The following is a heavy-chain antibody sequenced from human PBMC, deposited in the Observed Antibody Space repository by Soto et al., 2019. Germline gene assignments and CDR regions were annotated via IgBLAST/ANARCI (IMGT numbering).Heavy chain of an antibody. J-gene: IGHJ5*02. CDR1: GGSFSGYY. Sequence: QVQLQQWGAGLLKPSETLSLTCAVYGGSFSGYYWSWIRQHPGKGLEWIGYIYYSGSTYYNPSLKSRVTISVDTSKNQFSLKLSSVTAADTAVYYCARSLGENWFDPWGQGTLVTVSS. V-gene: IGHV4-34*01. CDR3: ARSLGENWFDP. CDR2: IYYSGST.